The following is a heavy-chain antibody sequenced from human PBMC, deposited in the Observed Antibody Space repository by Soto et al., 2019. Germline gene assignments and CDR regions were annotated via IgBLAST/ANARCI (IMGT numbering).Heavy chain of an antibody. D-gene: IGHD4-17*01. V-gene: IGHV3-33*03. CDR1: GFTFSNYG. Sequence: QVQLVESGGGLVQPGRSLRLSCVVSGFTFSNYGMHWVRQAPGKGLEWVADIWYDGSGQRYAGSVQGRFTISRDNSKNTLYLQINSLRVEDTAVYYCAKDEVSRKYYGHSLEVWCQGTTVTVSS. CDR3: AKDEVSRKYYGHSLEV. CDR2: IWYDGSGQ. J-gene: IGHJ6*02.